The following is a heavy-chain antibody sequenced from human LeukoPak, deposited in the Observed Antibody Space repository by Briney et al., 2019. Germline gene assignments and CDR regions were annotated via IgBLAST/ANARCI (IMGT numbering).Heavy chain of an antibody. CDR3: ARDSIAAAGTDAFDI. CDR1: GFTFSSYA. J-gene: IGHJ3*02. D-gene: IGHD6-13*01. V-gene: IGHV3-30-3*01. CDR2: ISYDGSNK. Sequence: QPGRSLRLSCAASGFTFSSYAMHWVRQAPGKGLEWVAVISYDGSNKYYADSVKGRFTISRDNAKNSLYLQMNSLRAEDTAVYYCARDSIAAAGTDAFDIWGQGTMVTVSS.